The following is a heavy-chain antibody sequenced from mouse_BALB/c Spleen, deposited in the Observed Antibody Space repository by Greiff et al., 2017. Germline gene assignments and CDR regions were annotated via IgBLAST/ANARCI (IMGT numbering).Heavy chain of an antibody. CDR3: NYYGSSYDY. CDR2: IDPENGDT. J-gene: IGHJ2*01. D-gene: IGHD1-1*01. V-gene: IGHV14-4*02. CDR1: GFNIKDYY. Sequence: VQLQQSGAELVRSGASVKLSCTASGFNIKDYYMHWVKQRPEQGLEWIGWIDPENGDTEYAPKFQGKATMTADTSSNTAYLQLSSLTSEDTAVYYWNYYGSSYDYWGQGTTLTVSS.